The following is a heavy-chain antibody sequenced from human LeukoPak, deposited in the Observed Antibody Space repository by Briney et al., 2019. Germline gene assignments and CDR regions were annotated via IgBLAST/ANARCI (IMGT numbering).Heavy chain of an antibody. CDR2: IYYSGST. D-gene: IGHD3-10*01. J-gene: IGHJ4*02. CDR1: GGSISSYY. V-gene: IGHV4-59*08. CDR3: ARHVLGSGSPFDY. Sequence: SETLSLTCTVSGGSISSYYWSWIRQPPGKGLEWIGYIYYSGSTNYNPSLKSRVTISVDTSKNQFSLKLSSVTAADTAVYYCARHVLGSGSPFDYWGQGTLVTVSS.